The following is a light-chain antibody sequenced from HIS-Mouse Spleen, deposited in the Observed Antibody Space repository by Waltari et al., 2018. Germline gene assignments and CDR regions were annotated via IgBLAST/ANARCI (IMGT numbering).Light chain of an antibody. CDR2: AAS. CDR1: PGISSY. J-gene: IGKJ1*01. Sequence: DIQLTQSPSFLSASVGDRAPITCRASPGISSYLAWYQQKPGKAPKLLIYAASTLQSGVPSRFSGSGSGTEFTLTISSLQPEDFATYYCQQLNSYPPTFGQGTKVEIK. CDR3: QQLNSYPPT. V-gene: IGKV1-9*01.